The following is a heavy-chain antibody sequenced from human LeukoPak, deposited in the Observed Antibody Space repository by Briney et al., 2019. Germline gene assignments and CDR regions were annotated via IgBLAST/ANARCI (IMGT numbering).Heavy chain of an antibody. CDR2: ISWNSGSI. Sequence: GGSLRLSCAASGFTFDDYAMHWVRQAPGKGLEWVSGISWNSGSIGCADSVKGRFTISRDNAKNSLYLQMNSLRAEDTALYYCAKDGAARPYYYYYMDVWGKGTTVTVSS. CDR3: AKDGAARPYYYYYMDV. J-gene: IGHJ6*03. V-gene: IGHV3-9*01. CDR1: GFTFDDYA. D-gene: IGHD6-6*01.